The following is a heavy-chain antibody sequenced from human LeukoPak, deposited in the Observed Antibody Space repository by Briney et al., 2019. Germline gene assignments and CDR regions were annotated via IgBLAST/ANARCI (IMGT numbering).Heavy chain of an antibody. CDR3: TRDLRGNSDY. V-gene: IGHV3-49*04. CDR2: IRSKAYGGTT. Sequence: GGSLRLSCTASGFTFGDYAMSWVRQAPGKGLEWVGFIRSKAYGGTTEYAASVKGRFSISRDDSKTTAYLQMNSLKTEDTAVYYCTRDLRGNSDYWGQGTLVTVSS. D-gene: IGHD4-23*01. CDR1: GFTFGDYA. J-gene: IGHJ4*02.